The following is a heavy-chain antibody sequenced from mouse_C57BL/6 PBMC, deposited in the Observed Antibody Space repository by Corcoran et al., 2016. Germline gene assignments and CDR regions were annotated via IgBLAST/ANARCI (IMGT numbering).Heavy chain of an antibody. J-gene: IGHJ3*01. V-gene: IGHV1-76*01. CDR2: IYPGSGNT. Sequence: QVQLKQSGAELVRPGASVKLSCKASGYTFTDYYINWVKQRPGQGLEWIARIYPGSGNTYYTEKFKGKATLTAEKSSSTAYMQLSSLTSEYSAVYFCARGFDACFAYVCQGTLVTVSA. CDR3: ARGFDACFAY. CDR1: GYTFTDYY.